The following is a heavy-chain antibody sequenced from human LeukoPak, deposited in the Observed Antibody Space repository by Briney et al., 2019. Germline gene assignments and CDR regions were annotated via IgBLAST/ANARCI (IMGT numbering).Heavy chain of an antibody. V-gene: IGHV1-2*02. D-gene: IGHD3-10*01. CDR2: INPNSGGT. Sequence: ASVKVSCKASGYTFTGYYMHWVRQAPGQGLEWMGWINPNSGGTNYAQKFQGRVTMTRDTSISTAYMELSRLRSDDTAVYYCARDGLYYGSGSYYHFDYWGQGTLVTVSS. CDR3: ARDGLYYGSGSYYHFDY. CDR1: GYTFTGYY. J-gene: IGHJ4*02.